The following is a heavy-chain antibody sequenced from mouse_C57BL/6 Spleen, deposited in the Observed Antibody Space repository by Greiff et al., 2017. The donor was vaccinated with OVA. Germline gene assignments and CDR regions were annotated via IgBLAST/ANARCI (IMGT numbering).Heavy chain of an antibody. J-gene: IGHJ2*01. Sequence: VQLQQPGAELVKPGASVKISCKASGYAFSSYWMNWVKQRPGKGLEWIGQIYPGDGDTNYNGKFKGKATLTADKSSSTAYMQLSSLTSEDSAVYFCARGRDSNYGDYWGQGTTLTVSS. CDR1: GYAFSSYW. CDR3: ARGRDSNYGDY. V-gene: IGHV1-80*01. CDR2: IYPGDGDT. D-gene: IGHD2-5*01.